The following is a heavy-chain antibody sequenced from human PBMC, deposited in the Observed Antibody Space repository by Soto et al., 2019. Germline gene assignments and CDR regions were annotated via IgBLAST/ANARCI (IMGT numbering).Heavy chain of an antibody. CDR3: ARIPRGRDGYNYFDS. Sequence: PGESLKISCNGSGYSFTNYWTVWVRQMPGKGLEWMGIIYPDDSDTRYSPSFQGQVTISADKSISTAYLQWSSLKASDTAMYYCARIPRGRDGYNYFDSWGQGTLVTVSS. CDR1: GYSFTNYW. J-gene: IGHJ4*02. CDR2: IYPDDSDT. D-gene: IGHD5-18*01. V-gene: IGHV5-51*01.